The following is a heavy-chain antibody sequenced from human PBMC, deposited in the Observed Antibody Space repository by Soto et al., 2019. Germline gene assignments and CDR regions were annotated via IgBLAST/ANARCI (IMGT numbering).Heavy chain of an antibody. CDR3: ARRWGTYFDF. Sequence: PSETLSLTCTVSGGSISSSSFHWGWIRQPPGKGLEWIGSIYYSGSTYYDPSLKSRVTISVDTSKNQFSLKLSSVTAADTAVYYCARRWGTYFDFWGQGTLVTVSS. CDR2: IYYSGST. D-gene: IGHD7-27*01. V-gene: IGHV4-39*07. CDR1: GGSISSSSFH. J-gene: IGHJ4*02.